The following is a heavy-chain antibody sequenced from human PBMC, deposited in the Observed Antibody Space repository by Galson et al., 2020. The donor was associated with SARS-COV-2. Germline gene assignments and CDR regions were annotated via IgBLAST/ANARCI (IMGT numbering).Heavy chain of an antibody. D-gene: IGHD5-18*01. J-gene: IGHJ4*02. CDR3: TGGRDGYG. V-gene: IGHV3-48*03. Sequence: GGTLRLSCATSGFSFSGFDMNWVRQAPGKGLEWLSYIGPSGGAIYDADSVKGRFTISRDNAKNSLYLQLNSLRAEDTAVYYCTGGRDGYGWGQGTRVTVSS. CDR2: IGPSGGAI. CDR1: GFSFSGFD.